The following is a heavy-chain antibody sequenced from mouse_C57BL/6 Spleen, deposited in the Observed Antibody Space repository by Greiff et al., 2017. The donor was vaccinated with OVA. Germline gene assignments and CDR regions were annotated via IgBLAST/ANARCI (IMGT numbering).Heavy chain of an antibody. Sequence: VKLQESGAELARPGASVKMSCKASGYTFTSYTMHWVKQRPGQGLEWIGYINPSSGYTKYNQKFKDKATLTADKSSSTAYMQLSSLTSEDSAVYYCARGNSVVAPFDYWGQGTTLTVSS. CDR2: INPSSGYT. D-gene: IGHD1-1*01. V-gene: IGHV1-4*01. CDR1: GYTFTSYT. CDR3: ARGNSVVAPFDY. J-gene: IGHJ2*01.